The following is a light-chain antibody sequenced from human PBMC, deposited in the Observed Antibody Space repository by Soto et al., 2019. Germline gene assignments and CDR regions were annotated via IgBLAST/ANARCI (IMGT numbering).Light chain of an antibody. J-gene: IGLJ1*01. V-gene: IGLV1-44*01. CDR3: AAWDDSLNGLV. Sequence: QSVLTQPPSASGTPGQRVTISCSGSSSNIGSNTVNWYQQLPGTAPKLPIYNNNQRTSRVPDRFSGSKSGPSDFLAISGLQSEDEADYYCAAWDDSLNGLVFGTGTKLTVL. CDR1: SSNIGSNT. CDR2: NNN.